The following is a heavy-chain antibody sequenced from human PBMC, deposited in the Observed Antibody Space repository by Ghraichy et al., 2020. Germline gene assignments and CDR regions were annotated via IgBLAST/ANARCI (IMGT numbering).Heavy chain of an antibody. CDR3: AKDYLGSSWAFDY. Sequence: GGSRRLSCAASGFTFSSYGMHWVRQAPGKGLEWVAVISYDGSNKYYADSVKGRFTISRDNAKNTLYLQMNSLRAEDTAVYYCAKDYLGSSWAFDYWGQGTLVSVSS. J-gene: IGHJ4*02. D-gene: IGHD6-13*01. CDR2: ISYDGSNK. CDR1: GFTFSSYG. V-gene: IGHV3-30*18.